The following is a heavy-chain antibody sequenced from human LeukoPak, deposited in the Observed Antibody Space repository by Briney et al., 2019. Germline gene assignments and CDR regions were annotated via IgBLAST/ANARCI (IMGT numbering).Heavy chain of an antibody. CDR3: AKGFRNTVTTFDY. CDR1: GFTFSSYA. D-gene: IGHD4-17*01. V-gene: IGHV3-23*01. CDR2: ISGSGGST. J-gene: IGHJ4*02. Sequence: GGSLRLSCAASGFTFSSYAMSWVRQAPGKGLEWVSAISGSGGSTYYADSVKGRFTISRDNSKNTLYLQMNSLRAQDTAVYYCAKGFRNTVTTFDYWGQGTLVTVSS.